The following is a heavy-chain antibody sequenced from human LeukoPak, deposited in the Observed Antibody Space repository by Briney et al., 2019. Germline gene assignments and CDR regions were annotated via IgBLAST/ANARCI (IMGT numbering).Heavy chain of an antibody. Sequence: GGPLRLSCAASGFTFSSYWMSWVRQAPGKGLEWVAKIKQDGSEKYYVDSVKGRFTISRDNAKNSLYLQMNSLRAEDTAVYYCAREYCSGGSCFPGGYWGQGTLVTVSS. CDR3: AREYCSGGSCFPGGY. CDR2: IKQDGSEK. V-gene: IGHV3-7*01. D-gene: IGHD2-15*01. CDR1: GFTFSSYW. J-gene: IGHJ4*02.